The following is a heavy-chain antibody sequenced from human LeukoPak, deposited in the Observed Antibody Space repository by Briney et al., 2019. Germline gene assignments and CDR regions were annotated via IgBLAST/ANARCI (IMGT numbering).Heavy chain of an antibody. CDR1: GYTFTSYG. D-gene: IGHD3-22*01. J-gene: IGHJ4*02. V-gene: IGHV1-18*01. CDR2: ISTYNGNT. CDR3: ARGRYYYDSSGGGYFDY. Sequence: ASVKVSCKASGYTFTSYGISWVRQAPGQGLELMGWISTYNGNTNYAQKLQGRVTMTTDTSTSTAYMELRSLRSDDTAVYYCARGRYYYDSSGGGYFDYWGQGTLVTVSS.